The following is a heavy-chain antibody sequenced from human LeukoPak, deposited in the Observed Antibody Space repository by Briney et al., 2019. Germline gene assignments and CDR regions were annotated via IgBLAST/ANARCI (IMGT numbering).Heavy chain of an antibody. D-gene: IGHD5-18*01. J-gene: IGHJ4*02. V-gene: IGHV4-59*08. CDR2: IYYSGST. Sequence: SETLSLTCTVSGGSISSYYWSGIRQPPGKGLEWIGYIYYSGSTNYNPSLKSRVTISVDTSKNQFSLKLSPVTAADTAVYYCARLHDGYRYGADYWGQGTLVTVSS. CDR3: ARLHDGYRYGADY. CDR1: GGSISSYY.